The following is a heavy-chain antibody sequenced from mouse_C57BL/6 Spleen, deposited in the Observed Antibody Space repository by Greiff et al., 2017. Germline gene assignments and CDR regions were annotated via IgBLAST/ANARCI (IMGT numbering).Heavy chain of an antibody. CDR1: GFTFSSYA. D-gene: IGHD1-1*01. J-gene: IGHJ1*03. Sequence: EVQRVESGGGLVKPGGSLKLSCAASGFTFSSYAMSWVRQTPEKRLEWVATISDGGSYTYYPDNVKGRFTISRDNAKNNLYLQMSHLKSEDTAMCYCAGDGTTVGATEWYFGGWGTGTTVTVSS. V-gene: IGHV5-4*01. CDR2: ISDGGSYT. CDR3: AGDGTTVGATEWYFGG.